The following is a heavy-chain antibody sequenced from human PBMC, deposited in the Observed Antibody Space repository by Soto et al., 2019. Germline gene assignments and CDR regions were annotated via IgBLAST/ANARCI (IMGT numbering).Heavy chain of an antibody. CDR1: GFTFSSYS. D-gene: IGHD1-26*01. CDR2: ISSSSSYV. J-gene: IGHJ4*02. Sequence: GGSLRLSCAASGFTFSSYSMNWVRQAPGKGLEWVSSISSSSSYVYYADSVKGRFTISRDNAKNSLYLQMNRLRAEDTAIYYCAREDGVVGSSSAFDHWGLGTLVTVSS. CDR3: AREDGVVGSSSAFDH. V-gene: IGHV3-21*01.